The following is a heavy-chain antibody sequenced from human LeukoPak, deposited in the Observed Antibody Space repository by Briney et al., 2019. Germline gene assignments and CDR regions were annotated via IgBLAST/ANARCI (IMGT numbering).Heavy chain of an antibody. CDR1: GYTFTGYY. CDR2: INPNSGGT. CDR3: ARISPVLRYFDWLPPKYYFDY. Sequence: ASVKVSCKASGYTFTGYYMHWVRQAPGQGLEWMGWINPNSGGTNYAQKFQGRVTMTRDTSISTAYMELSRLRSDDTAVYYCARISPVLRYFDWLPPKYYFDYWGQGTLVTVSS. V-gene: IGHV1-2*02. D-gene: IGHD3-9*01. J-gene: IGHJ4*02.